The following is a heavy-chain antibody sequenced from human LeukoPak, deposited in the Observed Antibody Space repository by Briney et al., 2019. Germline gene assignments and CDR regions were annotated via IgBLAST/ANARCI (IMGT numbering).Heavy chain of an antibody. V-gene: IGHV4-34*01. Sequence: SETLSLTCAVYGGSFSGYYWSWIRQPPGKGLEWIGEINHSGSTNYNPSLKSRVTISVDTSKNQFSLKLSSVTAADTAVYYCAMGPYGGNSFWYFDLWGRGTLVTVSS. D-gene: IGHD4-23*01. CDR2: INHSGST. CDR3: AMGPYGGNSFWYFDL. J-gene: IGHJ2*01. CDR1: GGSFSGYY.